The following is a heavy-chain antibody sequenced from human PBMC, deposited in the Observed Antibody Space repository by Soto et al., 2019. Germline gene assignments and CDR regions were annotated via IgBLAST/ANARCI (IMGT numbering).Heavy chain of an antibody. CDR3: ARGMAERFLEWLYYYGMDA. CDR2: INHSGST. V-gene: IGHV4-34*01. J-gene: IGHJ6*02. CDR1: GGSFSGYY. Sequence: PSETLSLTCAVYGGSFSGYYWSWIRQPPGKGLEWIGEINHSGSTNYNPSLKSRVTISVDTSKNQFSLKLSSVTAADTAVYYCARGMAERFLEWLYYYGMDACGQGTTVTVYS. D-gene: IGHD3-3*01.